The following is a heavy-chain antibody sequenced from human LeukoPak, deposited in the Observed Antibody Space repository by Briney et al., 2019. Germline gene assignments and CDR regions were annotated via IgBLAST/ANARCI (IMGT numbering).Heavy chain of an antibody. CDR1: GYAFTGYY. CDR2: INPKNGGT. J-gene: IGHJ4*02. CDR3: ARDVMFNY. Sequence: ASLKVSCKASGYAFTGYYIYWVRQAPGQGLEWMGWINPKNGGTSYSQKFQGRVTMTRDTSISTVCMELNRLTSDDTAVYYCARDVMFNYWGQGTLVTVSS. V-gene: IGHV1-2*02.